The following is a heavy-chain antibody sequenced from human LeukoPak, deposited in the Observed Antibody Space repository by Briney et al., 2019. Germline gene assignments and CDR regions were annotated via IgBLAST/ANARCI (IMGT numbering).Heavy chain of an antibody. J-gene: IGHJ4*02. CDR3: ARSYGASDYGVDY. V-gene: IGHV4-34*01. Sequence: PSETLSLTCAVYGGSFSGYYWSWIRQPPGKGLEWIGEINHSGSTNYNPSLKSRVTISVDTSKNQFSLKLSSVTAADTAVYYCARSYGASDYGVDYWGQGTLVTVSS. CDR2: INHSGST. D-gene: IGHD4-17*01. CDR1: GGSFSGYY.